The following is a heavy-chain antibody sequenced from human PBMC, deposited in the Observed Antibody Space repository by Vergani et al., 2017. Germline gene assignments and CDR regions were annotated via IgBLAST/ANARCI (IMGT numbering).Heavy chain of an antibody. V-gene: IGHV1-18*01. Sequence: QVQLVQSGAEVKKPGASVKVSCKASGYTFTSYGISWVRQAPGQGLEWMGWISAYNGNTNYAQKLQGRVTMTTDTSTSTAYMELRSLRSDNTAVYYCARDRGAGTYYYDISFDPWGQGTLVTVSS. D-gene: IGHD3-22*01. CDR1: GYTFTSYG. CDR3: ARDRGAGTYYYDISFDP. CDR2: ISAYNGNT. J-gene: IGHJ5*02.